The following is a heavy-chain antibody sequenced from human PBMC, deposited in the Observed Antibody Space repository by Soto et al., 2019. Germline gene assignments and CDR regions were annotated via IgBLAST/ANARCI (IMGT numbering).Heavy chain of an antibody. CDR1: GFTFSSHW. D-gene: IGHD6-19*01. J-gene: IGHJ6*02. CDR2: ISSSGPTI. CDR3: AIKAGTDYYYYYGVDV. V-gene: IGHV3-48*03. Sequence: GGSLRLSCAASGFTFSSHWMHWVRQAPGKGLVWVSRISSSGPTISYADSVKGRFTISRDNAKNSLYLQMNSLRAEDTAVYYCAIKAGTDYYYYYGVDVWGQGTTVTVSS.